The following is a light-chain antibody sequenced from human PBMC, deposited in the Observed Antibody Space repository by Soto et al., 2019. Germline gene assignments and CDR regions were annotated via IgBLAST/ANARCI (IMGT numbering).Light chain of an antibody. CDR1: QSINRY. CDR2: TAS. CDR3: QQSSSTPRT. J-gene: IGKJ2*01. V-gene: IGKV1-39*01. Sequence: DIQMTQSPSSLSASVGDRVTITCRASQSINRYLNWYQQKPGKAPKLLIYTASSLQSGVPSRFSGRGSGTDFTLTISSLQPEDFATYYCQQSSSTPRTFGQGTKLEIK.